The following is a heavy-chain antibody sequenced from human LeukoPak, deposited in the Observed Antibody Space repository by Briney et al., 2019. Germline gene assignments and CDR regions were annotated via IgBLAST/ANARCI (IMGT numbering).Heavy chain of an antibody. CDR3: ARHLDYGGTSD. D-gene: IGHD4-23*01. CDR2: ISSSGSTI. J-gene: IGHJ4*02. V-gene: IGHV3-11*01. CDR1: GFTFSDYY. Sequence: GGSLRLSCAASGFTFSDYYMSWIRQAPGKGLEWVSYISSSGSTIYYADSVKGRFTISRDNAKSSLYLQMNSLRAEDTAVYYSARHLDYGGTSDWGQGTLVTVSS.